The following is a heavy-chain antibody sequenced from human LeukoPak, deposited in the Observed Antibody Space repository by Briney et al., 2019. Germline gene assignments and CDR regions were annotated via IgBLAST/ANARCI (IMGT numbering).Heavy chain of an antibody. Sequence: GASVKVSCKASGYTFTSYYMHWVRQAPGQGLEWMGIINPSGGSTSYAQKFQGRVTMTRDMSTSTVYMELSSLRSEDTAVYYCARDYYGSGSSPWFDPWGQGTLVTVSS. V-gene: IGHV1-46*01. D-gene: IGHD3-10*01. CDR3: ARDYYGSGSSPWFDP. CDR2: INPSGGST. J-gene: IGHJ5*02. CDR1: GYTFTSYY.